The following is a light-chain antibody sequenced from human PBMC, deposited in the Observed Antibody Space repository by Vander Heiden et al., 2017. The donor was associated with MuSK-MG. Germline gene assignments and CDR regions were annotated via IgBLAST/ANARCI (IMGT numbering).Light chain of an antibody. CDR3: QQSYRTLWT. CDR2: AAS. Sequence: DIRMTQSPSSLSASVGDRVTITCRASQSISRYLNWYQQKAGAAPKLLIYAASSLQSGVPSRFSGSGSGTDFTLTISSLQPEDFATYYCQQSYRTLWTFGQGTKVEVK. CDR1: QSISRY. J-gene: IGKJ1*01. V-gene: IGKV1-39*01.